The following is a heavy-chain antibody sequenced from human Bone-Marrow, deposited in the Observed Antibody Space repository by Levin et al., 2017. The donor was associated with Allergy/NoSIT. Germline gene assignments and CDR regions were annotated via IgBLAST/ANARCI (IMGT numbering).Heavy chain of an antibody. CDR1: GASVSGADYY. CDR2: IYHNGIT. J-gene: IGHJ4*02. Sequence: SETLSLTCTVSGASVSGADYYWSWIRQPPGKGLEWIGYIYHNGITYYSPSLKSRLTISVDTSKNHFSLNLNSVTAADTAVYYCARSPDCTTTSCFRLFDYWGQGTLVTVSS. V-gene: IGHV4-30-4*01. D-gene: IGHD2-2*01. CDR3: ARSPDCTTTSCFRLFDY.